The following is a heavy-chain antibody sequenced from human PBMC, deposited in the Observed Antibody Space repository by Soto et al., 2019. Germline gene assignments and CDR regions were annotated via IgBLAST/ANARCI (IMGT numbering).Heavy chain of an antibody. CDR1: GGSFGGYY. CDR2: INHSGST. Sequence: SETLSLTCAVYGGSFGGYYWSWIDQPPGKRLEWIGEINHSGSTNYNPSLKSRVTISVDTSKNQFSLKLSSVTAADTAVYYCARQSSTLRDWFDPWGQGTLVTVSS. D-gene: IGHD2-2*01. J-gene: IGHJ5*02. V-gene: IGHV4-34*01. CDR3: ARQSSTLRDWFDP.